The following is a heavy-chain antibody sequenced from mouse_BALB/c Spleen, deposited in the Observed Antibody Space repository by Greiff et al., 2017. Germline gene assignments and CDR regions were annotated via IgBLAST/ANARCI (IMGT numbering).Heavy chain of an antibody. CDR1: GFTFSDYY. Sequence: EVQLVESGGGLVKPGGSLKLSCAASGFTFSDYYMYWVRQTPEKRLEWVATISDGGSYTYYPDSVKGRFTISRDNAKNNLYLQMSSLKSEDTAMYYCARERGLRRAWFAYWGQGTLVTVSA. D-gene: IGHD2-2*01. J-gene: IGHJ3*01. CDR2: ISDGGSYT. V-gene: IGHV5-4*02. CDR3: ARERGLRRAWFAY.